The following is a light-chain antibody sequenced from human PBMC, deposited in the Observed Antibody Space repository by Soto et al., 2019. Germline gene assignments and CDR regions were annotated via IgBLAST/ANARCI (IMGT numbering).Light chain of an antibody. Sequence: DIVLTQSPGTLSLSPGERATLSCRASQSVSKNYLAWYQHKPGQAPRLLIDDASNRATGIPDRFSGSGSGTYFTLTISSLEPEDSAVYYCQQCATPPLTFGQGTKLEIK. CDR2: DAS. CDR1: QSVSKNY. CDR3: QQCATPPLT. V-gene: IGKV3-20*01. J-gene: IGKJ1*01.